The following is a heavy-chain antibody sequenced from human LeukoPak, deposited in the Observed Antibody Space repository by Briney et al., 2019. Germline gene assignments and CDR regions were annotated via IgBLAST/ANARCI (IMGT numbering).Heavy chain of an antibody. CDR1: GYSFTSYW. CDR3: ARLNGGYGDYARPFDY. Sequence: GESLQISCKGSGYSFTSYWIGWVRQMPRKGLEWMGIIYPGDSDTRYSPYFQGQVTISADKSISTAYLQWSSLKASDTAMYYCARLNGGYGDYARPFDYWGQGTLVTVSS. V-gene: IGHV5-51*01. J-gene: IGHJ4*02. D-gene: IGHD4-17*01. CDR2: IYPGDSDT.